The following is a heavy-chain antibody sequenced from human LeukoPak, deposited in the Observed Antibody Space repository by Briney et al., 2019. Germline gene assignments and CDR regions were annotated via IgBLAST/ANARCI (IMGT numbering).Heavy chain of an antibody. V-gene: IGHV4-34*01. CDR2: INHSGST. Sequence: PSETLSLTCAVYGGSFSGYYWSWIRQPPGKGLEWIGEINHSGSTNYNPSLKSRATISVDTSKNQFSLKLSSVTAADTAVYYCARARVSSSSRWFDPWGQETLVTVSS. CDR1: GGSFSGYY. J-gene: IGHJ5*02. D-gene: IGHD6-6*01. CDR3: ARARVSSSSRWFDP.